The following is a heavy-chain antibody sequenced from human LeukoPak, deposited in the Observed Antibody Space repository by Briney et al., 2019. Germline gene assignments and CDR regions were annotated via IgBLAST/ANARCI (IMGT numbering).Heavy chain of an antibody. D-gene: IGHD1-26*01. V-gene: IGHV1-18*01. Sequence: ASVKVSCKASGYTFSNYGISWVRQATGRGLEWMGWISGQTGKTKQAQKFQGRITLTTDSATNTAYMELRSLTSDDTAVYHCARDLAFPGSYGSAEFYFDFWGQGALVTVSS. J-gene: IGHJ4*02. CDR2: ISGQTGKT. CDR1: GYTFSNYG. CDR3: ARDLAFPGSYGSAEFYFDF.